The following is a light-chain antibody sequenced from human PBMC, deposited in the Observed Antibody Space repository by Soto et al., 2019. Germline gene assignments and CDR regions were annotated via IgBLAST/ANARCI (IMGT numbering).Light chain of an antibody. Sequence: IVLTQSPGTLSLSPGERATLSCRASESVSSVYLAWYSQRPGQPPRLLXXGAXNRATAIPDRFSGSGSGTDFTLIINRLEPEDFAMYYCQQYGGSPRITFGQGTRLEIK. V-gene: IGKV3-20*01. CDR3: QQYGGSPRIT. J-gene: IGKJ5*01. CDR1: ESVSSVY. CDR2: GAX.